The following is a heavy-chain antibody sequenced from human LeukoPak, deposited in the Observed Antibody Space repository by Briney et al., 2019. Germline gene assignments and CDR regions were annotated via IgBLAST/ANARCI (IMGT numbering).Heavy chain of an antibody. V-gene: IGHV1-2*02. Sequence: GASVKVSCKASGYTFTGYYMHWVRQAPGQGLEWMGWINPNSGGTNYAQKFQGRVTMTRDTSISTAYMELSRLRSDDTAVYYCARDLSFTVKNYYYYMDVWGKGTTVAISS. CDR2: INPNSGGT. D-gene: IGHD4-17*01. CDR1: GYTFTGYY. J-gene: IGHJ6*03. CDR3: ARDLSFTVKNYYYYMDV.